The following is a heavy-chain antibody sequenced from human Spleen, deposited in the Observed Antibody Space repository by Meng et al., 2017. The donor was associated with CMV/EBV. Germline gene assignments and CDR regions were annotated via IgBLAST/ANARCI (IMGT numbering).Heavy chain of an antibody. Sequence: ETLSLTCTVSGGSISSSSYCWGWIRQPPGKGLEWVSVMYSGGDSHYSDSVKGRFTISRDNSKNTLNLQMNSLRSEDTALYYCTRDHISSDAFDVWGPGTTVTVSS. CDR3: TRDHISSDAFDV. V-gene: IGHV3-53*05. CDR1: GGSISSSSYC. D-gene: IGHD6-6*01. J-gene: IGHJ3*01. CDR2: MYSGGDS.